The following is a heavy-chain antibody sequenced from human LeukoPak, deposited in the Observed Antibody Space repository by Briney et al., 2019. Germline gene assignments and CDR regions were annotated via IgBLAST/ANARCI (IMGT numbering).Heavy chain of an antibody. V-gene: IGHV1-69*06. CDR2: IIPIFGAP. CDR3: ASEYCSGGSCYSRAFDI. Sequence: SVKVSCKASGGTFSTYAISWVRQAPGQGLEWMGGIIPIFGAPNYAQKFQGRVTITADKSTSTAYMELSSLRSEDTAVYYCASEYCSGGSCYSRAFDIWGQGTMVTVSS. CDR1: GGTFSTYA. J-gene: IGHJ3*02. D-gene: IGHD2-15*01.